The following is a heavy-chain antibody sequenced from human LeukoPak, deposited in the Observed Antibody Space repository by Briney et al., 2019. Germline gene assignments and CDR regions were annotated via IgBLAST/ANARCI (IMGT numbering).Heavy chain of an antibody. Sequence: SETLSLTCTVSGGSISGNSYFWGWVRQPPGKGLEWVGSIHYSGSTYYNPSLKNRVTISIDTSKNQFSLRLTSVTAADTAMYYCARDSGHYYVYNWFHPWGQGTLVTVSS. V-gene: IGHV4-39*07. D-gene: IGHD1-26*01. CDR3: ARDSGHYYVYNWFHP. J-gene: IGHJ5*02. CDR1: GGSISGNSYF. CDR2: IHYSGST.